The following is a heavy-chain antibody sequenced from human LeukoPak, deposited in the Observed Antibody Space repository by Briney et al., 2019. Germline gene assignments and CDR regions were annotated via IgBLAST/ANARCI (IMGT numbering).Heavy chain of an antibody. CDR3: ARGPRGGYYYYYYKDV. J-gene: IGHJ6*03. D-gene: IGHD3-16*01. CDR2: IYYSGST. CDR1: GGSISRGDYY. V-gene: IGHV4-30-4*08. Sequence: KPSQTLSLTCTVSGGSISRGDYYWSWIRQPPGKGLEWIGYIYYSGSTYYNPSLKSRVTISVDTSKNQFSLKLSSVTAADTAVYYCARGPRGGYYYYYYKDVWGKGTTVTVSS.